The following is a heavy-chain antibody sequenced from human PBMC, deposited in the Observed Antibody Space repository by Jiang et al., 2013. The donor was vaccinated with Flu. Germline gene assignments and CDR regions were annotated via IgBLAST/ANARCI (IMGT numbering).Heavy chain of an antibody. J-gene: IGHJ6*03. CDR3: ASSLSSSSNYYYYYMDV. D-gene: IGHD6-6*01. V-gene: IGHV5-10-1*01. Sequence: PGKGLEWMGRIDPSDSYAKYSPSFQGRVIISADKSISTAYLQWSSLKASDTAMYYCASSLSSSSNYYYYYMDVWGKGTTVTVSS. CDR2: IDPSDSYA.